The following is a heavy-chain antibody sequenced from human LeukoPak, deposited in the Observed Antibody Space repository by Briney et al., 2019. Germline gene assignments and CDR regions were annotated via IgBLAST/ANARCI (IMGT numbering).Heavy chain of an antibody. CDR1: GFTFSSYW. J-gene: IGHJ4*02. CDR2: INSDGRSK. Sequence: PGGSLRFSCAASGFTFSSYWMHWVRQAPGKGRVWVLRINSDGRSKTYADSVKGRFTISRANAKNTLYLQMNSLRAEDTAVYYCARGYCSSTSCSFDYWGQGTLVTVSS. CDR3: ARGYCSSTSCSFDY. D-gene: IGHD2-2*01. V-gene: IGHV3-74*01.